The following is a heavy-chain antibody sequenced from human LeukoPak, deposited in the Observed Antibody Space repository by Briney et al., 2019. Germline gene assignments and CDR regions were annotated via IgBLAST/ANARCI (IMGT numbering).Heavy chain of an antibody. Sequence: SETLSLTCTVSGGSISSGDYYWSWIRQPPGKGLEWIGYIYYSGSTYYNPSLKSRVTISVDTSKNQFSLKLSSVTAADTAVYYCAREGISGSYRYYYYYMDVWGKGTTVTVSS. J-gene: IGHJ6*03. CDR3: AREGISGSYRYYYYYMDV. V-gene: IGHV4-30-4*01. CDR2: IYYSGST. D-gene: IGHD1-26*01. CDR1: GGSISSGDYY.